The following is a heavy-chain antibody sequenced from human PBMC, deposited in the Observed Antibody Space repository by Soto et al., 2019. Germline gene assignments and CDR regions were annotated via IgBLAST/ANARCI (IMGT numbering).Heavy chain of an antibody. CDR1: GFTFSSYC. Sequence: PGGSLRLSCAASGFTFSSYCMNWVRQAPGKGLEWVSSISSSSSYIYFADSLRGRFTISRDNAKNSLFLQMNSLRAEDTAVYYCATVYKCNTGGPYDGFDYWGQGTLVTVSS. CDR3: ATVYKCNTGGPYDGFDY. J-gene: IGHJ4*02. CDR2: ISSSSSYI. D-gene: IGHD2-8*02. V-gene: IGHV3-21*01.